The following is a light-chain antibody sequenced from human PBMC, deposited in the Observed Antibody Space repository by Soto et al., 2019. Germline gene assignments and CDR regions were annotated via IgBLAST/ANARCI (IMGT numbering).Light chain of an antibody. CDR3: QQCNKWPNT. Sequence: EIVMTQSPATLSLSPGERATLSCRASQSISSNLAWYQHKPGQTPRLLMYDASTRATGIPARFSGSGSGTEFTLTISSLQSEDFAVYYCQQCNKWPNTFGRGTKVEFK. V-gene: IGKV3-15*01. J-gene: IGKJ1*01. CDR1: QSISSN. CDR2: DAS.